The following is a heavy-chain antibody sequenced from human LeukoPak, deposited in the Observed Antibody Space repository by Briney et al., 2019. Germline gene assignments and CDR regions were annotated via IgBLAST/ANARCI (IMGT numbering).Heavy chain of an antibody. CDR1: GFTFSSYA. CDR2: ISGSGGST. V-gene: IGHV3-23*01. D-gene: IGHD3-9*01. Sequence: TGGSLRLSCAASGFTFSSYAMSWVRQAPGKGLEWVSAISGSGGSTYHADSVKGRFTISRDNSKKTMYLQMNSLRAEDTAVYYCAKDLGDILTGYRPDYWGQGTLVTVSS. CDR3: AKDLGDILTGYRPDY. J-gene: IGHJ4*02.